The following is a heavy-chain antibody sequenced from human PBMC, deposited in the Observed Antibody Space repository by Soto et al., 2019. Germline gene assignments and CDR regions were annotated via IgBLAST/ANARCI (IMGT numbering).Heavy chain of an antibody. V-gene: IGHV3-23*01. CDR2: MSGTSGTT. CDR3: AKEYNWNDYFDF. Sequence: GGSLRLSCAAAGFMFSSYAMSWVRQAPGKGLEWVSTMSGTSGTTYYADSVKGRFTISRDNSENTLFLQMNSLRAEDTAIYYCAKEYNWNDYFDFWGQGTPVTASS. D-gene: IGHD1-20*01. CDR1: GFMFSSYA. J-gene: IGHJ4*02.